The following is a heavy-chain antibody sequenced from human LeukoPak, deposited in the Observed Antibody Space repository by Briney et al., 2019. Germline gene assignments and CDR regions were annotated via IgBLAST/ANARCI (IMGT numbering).Heavy chain of an antibody. CDR2: INHSGST. D-gene: IGHD1-26*01. CDR3: ARCNRIVGAISTGYYFDY. Sequence: PSETLSLTCAVYGGSFSGYYWSWIRQPPGKGLEWIGEINHSGSTNYNPSLKSRVTISVDTSKNQFSLKLSSVTAADTAVYYCARCNRIVGAISTGYYFDYWGQGTLVTVSS. CDR1: GGSFSGYY. V-gene: IGHV4-34*01. J-gene: IGHJ4*02.